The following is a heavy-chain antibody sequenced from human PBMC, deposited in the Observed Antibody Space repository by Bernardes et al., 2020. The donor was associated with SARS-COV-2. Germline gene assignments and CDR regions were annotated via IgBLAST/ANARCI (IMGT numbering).Heavy chain of an antibody. J-gene: IGHJ6*03. V-gene: IGHV1-2*02. CDR2: INPNSGGT. CDR3: ARAYYYYMDV. CDR1: GYTFTGYY. Sequence: DAVQGSCKASGYTFTGYYMHWVRQAPGQGLEWMGWINPNSGGTTYAQKFQGRVTMTRDTSISTAYMELSRLRSDDTAVYYCARAYYYYMDVWGKGTTVTVSS.